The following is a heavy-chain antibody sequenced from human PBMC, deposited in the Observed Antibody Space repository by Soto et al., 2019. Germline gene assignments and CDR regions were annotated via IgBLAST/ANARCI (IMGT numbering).Heavy chain of an antibody. CDR2: VSGYSGHS. CDR1: NETLTTYG. Sequence: QVHLVQSGAEVKKPGASVKVSCKASNETLTTYGISWVRQAPGQGLEWMGWVSGYSGHSSSAQEFQDRVIMTTDTSTKTAYMELRSLTSDDSAVYLCARDSSSSGYYYGVDGWGQGTTVTVSS. CDR3: ARDSSSSGYYYGVDG. V-gene: IGHV1-18*01. D-gene: IGHD6-6*01. J-gene: IGHJ6*01.